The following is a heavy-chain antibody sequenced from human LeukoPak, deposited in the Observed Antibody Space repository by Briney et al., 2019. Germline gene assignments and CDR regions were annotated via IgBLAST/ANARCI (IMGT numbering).Heavy chain of an antibody. D-gene: IGHD3-22*01. J-gene: IGHJ4*02. V-gene: IGHV3-74*01. CDR3: AKGKYYYDSSGYYLFDY. CDR2: INTDGSST. Sequence: PGGSLRLSCAASGFTFSSYWMHWVRQAPGKGLVWVSRINTDGSSTSYADSVKGRFTISRDNSKNTLYLQMNSLRAEDTAVYYCAKGKYYYDSSGYYLFDYWGQGTLVTVSS. CDR1: GFTFSSYW.